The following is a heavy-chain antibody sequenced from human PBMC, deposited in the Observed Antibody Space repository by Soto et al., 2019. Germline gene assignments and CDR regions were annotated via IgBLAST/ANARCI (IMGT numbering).Heavy chain of an antibody. CDR2: INLGGGST. CDR1: GYSFTGYY. J-gene: IGHJ4*02. V-gene: IGHV1-46*01. CDR3: AEPPQAQHDRFEF. Sequence: ASVKVSCKSSGYSFTGYYIHWVRQAPGQGLEWMGMINLGGGSTTYTQAFQGRITLTRDTSTSTVYMDLNSLRFDDTAVYFCAEPPQAQHDRFEFWGQGTLVTVTS. D-gene: IGHD6-13*01.